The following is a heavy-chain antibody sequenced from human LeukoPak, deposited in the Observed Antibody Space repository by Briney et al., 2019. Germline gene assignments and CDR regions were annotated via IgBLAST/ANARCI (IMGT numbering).Heavy chain of an antibody. D-gene: IGHD4-17*01. Sequence: ASVKVSCKASGYSFTSYYMHWVRQAPGQGLEWMGMINLNDGGTTYAQKFQGRVTMTRDTSTSTAYMELSRLRSDDTAVYYCARDTGSNWFDPWGQGTLVTVSS. CDR3: ARDTGSNWFDP. J-gene: IGHJ5*02. CDR1: GYSFTSYY. V-gene: IGHV1-46*01. CDR2: INLNDGGT.